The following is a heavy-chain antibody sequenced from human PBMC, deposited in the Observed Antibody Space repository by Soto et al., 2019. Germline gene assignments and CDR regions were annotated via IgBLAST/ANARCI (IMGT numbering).Heavy chain of an antibody. D-gene: IGHD5-12*01. CDR2: IYPGDSDT. Sequence: GESQKISNKGSGCSITSYWSGWVRQQHGKGLEWMGIIYPGDSDTRYSPSFQGQVTISADKSISTAHLQWSSLKASDTAMYYCARPHSSEYSGDGALDIWGQGTMVTVSS. V-gene: IGHV5-51*01. CDR3: ARPHSSEYSGDGALDI. CDR1: GCSITSYW. J-gene: IGHJ3*02.